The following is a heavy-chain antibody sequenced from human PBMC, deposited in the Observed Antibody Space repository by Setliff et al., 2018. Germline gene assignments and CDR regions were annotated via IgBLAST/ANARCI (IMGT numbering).Heavy chain of an antibody. CDR2: IIPIFGTA. J-gene: IGHJ4*02. CDR1: GGTFSSYA. V-gene: IGHV1-69*05. D-gene: IGHD2-15*01. CDR3: ARGSYCSGGSCSGRDFDY. Sequence: WASVKVSCKASGGTFSSYAISWVRQAPGQGLEWMGGIIPIFGTANYAQKFQGRVTITTDESTSTAYMELSSLRSEDTAVYYCARGSYCSGGSCSGRDFDYWGQGTLVTVSS.